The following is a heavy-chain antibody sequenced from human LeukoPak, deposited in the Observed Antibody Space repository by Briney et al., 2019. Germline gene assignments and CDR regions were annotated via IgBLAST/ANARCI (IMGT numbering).Heavy chain of an antibody. J-gene: IGHJ2*01. D-gene: IGHD2-8*01. CDR1: GSSFTGYY. V-gene: IGHV4-4*07. CDR3: ARDRGVVLIHDL. Sequence: SETLSLTCSVHGSSFTGYYWSWIRQPAGKGLEWIGRIYTSGSTNYNPSLKSRVTMSVDTSKNQFSLKLSSVTAADTAVYYCARDRGVVLIHDLWGRGTLVTVSS. CDR2: IYTSGST.